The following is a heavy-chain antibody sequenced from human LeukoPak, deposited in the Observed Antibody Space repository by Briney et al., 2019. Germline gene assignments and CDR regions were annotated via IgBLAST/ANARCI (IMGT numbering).Heavy chain of an antibody. CDR2: ISYDGSNK. CDR3: ARGPWTMIVVVLYYFDY. J-gene: IGHJ4*02. D-gene: IGHD3-22*01. Sequence: RRSLRLSCAASGFTFSSYAMHWVRQAPGKGLEWVAVISYDGSNKYYADSVKGRFTISRDNSKNTLYLQMNSLRAEDTAVYYCARGPWTMIVVVLYYFDYWGQGTLVTVSS. V-gene: IGHV3-30-3*01. CDR1: GFTFSSYA.